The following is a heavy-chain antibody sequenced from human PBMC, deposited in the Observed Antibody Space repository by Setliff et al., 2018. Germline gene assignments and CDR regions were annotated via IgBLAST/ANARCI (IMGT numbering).Heavy chain of an antibody. J-gene: IGHJ5*01. CDR2: MYYSGTS. CDR1: GGSISSDSYY. Sequence: PSETLSLTCSVSGGSISSDSYYWGWFRQPPGKGLEWIGSMYYSGTSYYNTSLESRVTISLETPKNQFSLKLTSVTAADTAVYYCTKVWGYSYGYSDSWGQGTLVTVSS. V-gene: IGHV4-39*07. CDR3: TKVWGYSYGYSDS. D-gene: IGHD5-18*01.